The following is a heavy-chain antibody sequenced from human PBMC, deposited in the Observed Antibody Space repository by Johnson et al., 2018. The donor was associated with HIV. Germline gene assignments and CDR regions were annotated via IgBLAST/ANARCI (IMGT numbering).Heavy chain of an antibody. Sequence: QVQLVESGGGVVQPGRSLRLSCAASGFTFSNYAMHWVRQAPGKGLEWVAVISYDGSDKYYPGSVKGRFTVSREDAKNSLYLQMNSLRAGDTALYYSARAVCRGGRCYSHDAFDIWGQGTMVTVSS. CDR3: ARAVCRGGRCYSHDAFDI. CDR1: GFTFSNYA. V-gene: IGHV3-30*14. CDR2: ISYDGSDK. D-gene: IGHD2-15*01. J-gene: IGHJ3*02.